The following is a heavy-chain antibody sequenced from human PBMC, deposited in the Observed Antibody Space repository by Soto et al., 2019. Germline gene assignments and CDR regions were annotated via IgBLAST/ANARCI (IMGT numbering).Heavy chain of an antibody. D-gene: IGHD1-26*01. Sequence: QLHLRESGPGLVKPSETLSLTCTVSGGSITSSSYYWGWIRQPPGKGLEWIGSIYYSGSTYYNPSLKSRVTISLDTSKNQCSLQLSSVTAVDTAVYYCATQEVGGSYVYTFDPWGQGTLVTVSS. J-gene: IGHJ5*02. CDR2: IYYSGST. CDR1: GGSITSSSYY. CDR3: ATQEVGGSYVYTFDP. V-gene: IGHV4-39*01.